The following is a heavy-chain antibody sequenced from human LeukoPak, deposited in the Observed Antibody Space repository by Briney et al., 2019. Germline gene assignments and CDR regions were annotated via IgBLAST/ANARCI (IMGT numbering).Heavy chain of an antibody. J-gene: IGHJ4*02. V-gene: IGHV3-15*01. CDR1: GFTFSNAW. D-gene: IGHD3-22*01. CDR2: IKSKTDGGTT. CDR3: TTDLYYYDSSGYYLFDY. Sequence: GGSLRLSCAASGFTFSNAWMSWVRQAPGKGLEWVGRIKSKTDGGTTDYAAPVKGRFTISRDDSKNTLYLQMNSLKTEDTAVYYCTTDLYYYDSSGYYLFDYWSQGTLVTVSS.